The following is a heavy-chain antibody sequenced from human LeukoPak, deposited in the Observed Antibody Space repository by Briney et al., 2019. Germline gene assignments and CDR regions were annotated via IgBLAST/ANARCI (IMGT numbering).Heavy chain of an antibody. CDR3: ARDRASNWGDAFDI. Sequence: PSETLSLTCAVYGGSFSGYYWSWLRQPPGKGLEWIGYIYYSGSTNYNPSLKSRVTISVDTSKNQFSLKLSSVTAADTAVYYCARDRASNWGDAFDIWGQGTMVTVSS. CDR1: GGSFSGYY. CDR2: IYYSGST. J-gene: IGHJ3*02. D-gene: IGHD7-27*01. V-gene: IGHV4-59*01.